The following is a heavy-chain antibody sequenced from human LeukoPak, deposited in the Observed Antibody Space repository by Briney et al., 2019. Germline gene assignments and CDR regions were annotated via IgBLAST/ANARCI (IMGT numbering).Heavy chain of an antibody. CDR1: GFTFSSYW. J-gene: IGHJ6*02. Sequence: PGGSLRLSCVASGFTFSSYWMHWVRQAPGKGLVWVSRINSDGSSTTYADSVKGRFTISRDNSKNSLYLQMNSLRTEDTALYYCAKDTRTPVLLWFGELSDYGMDVWGQGTTVTVSS. D-gene: IGHD3-10*01. CDR2: INSDGSST. CDR3: AKDTRTPVLLWFGELSDYGMDV. V-gene: IGHV3-74*01.